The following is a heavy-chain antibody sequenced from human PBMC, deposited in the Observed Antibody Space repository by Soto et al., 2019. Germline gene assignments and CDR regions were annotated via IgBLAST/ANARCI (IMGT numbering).Heavy chain of an antibody. V-gene: IGHV3-23*01. CDR2: ISGSGDST. D-gene: IGHD1-26*01. Sequence: EVQLLESGGGLVQPGGSLRLSCAASGFTFSSYAMRWVRQAPGKGLEWVSAISGSGDSTHYADSVKGRFTISRDNSKNTLYVQMNSLRDEDTAVYYCARRGSGSYYDYWGQGTLVTVSS. CDR1: GFTFSSYA. CDR3: ARRGSGSYYDY. J-gene: IGHJ4*02.